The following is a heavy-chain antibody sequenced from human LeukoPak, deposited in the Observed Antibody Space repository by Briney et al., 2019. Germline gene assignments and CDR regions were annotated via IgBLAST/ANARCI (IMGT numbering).Heavy chain of an antibody. Sequence: GGSLRLSCAAPGFSFSSYTMTWVRQAPGKGLDWVSSITRNSGYQYYADSVKGRFTISRDNATNSLFLQMSSLRADDTAIYYCARVNPISRGFYAYWGQGTLVTVSS. CDR3: ARVNPISRGFYAY. CDR1: GFSFSSYT. J-gene: IGHJ4*02. V-gene: IGHV3-21*01. CDR2: ITRNSGYQ. D-gene: IGHD3-22*01.